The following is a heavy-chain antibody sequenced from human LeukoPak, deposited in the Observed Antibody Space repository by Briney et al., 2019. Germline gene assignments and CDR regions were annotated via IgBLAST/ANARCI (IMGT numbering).Heavy chain of an antibody. D-gene: IGHD2-15*01. CDR1: GGSISGCSYY. CDR2: ISGSGGST. CDR3: AKAPITYCSGGSCLAIFEY. Sequence: ETLSLTCIVSGGSISGCSYYWGWIRQPPGKGLEWVSGISGSGGSTYYADSVKGRFTISRDNSKNTLYLQMSSLRAEDTAVYYCAKAPITYCSGGSCLAIFEYWGQGTLVTVSS. J-gene: IGHJ4*02. V-gene: IGHV3-23*01.